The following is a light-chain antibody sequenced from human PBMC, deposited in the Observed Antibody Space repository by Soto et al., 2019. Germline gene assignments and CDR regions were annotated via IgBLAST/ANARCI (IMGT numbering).Light chain of an antibody. J-gene: IGKJ4*01. CDR1: QSVSSSY. V-gene: IGKV3-20*01. CDR3: QQYGSSPSALT. Sequence: EIVLTQSPGTLSLSPGERATLSCRASQSVSSSYLAWYQQTPGQAPRLLIYGASSRATGIPDRFSGSGSGTDFTLTISRLEPEDFAVYYCQQYGSSPSALTFGGGTKVDIK. CDR2: GAS.